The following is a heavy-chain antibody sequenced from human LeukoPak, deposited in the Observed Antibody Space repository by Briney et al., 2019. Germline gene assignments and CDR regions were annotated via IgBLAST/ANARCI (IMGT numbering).Heavy chain of an antibody. Sequence: SFSSYWMTWIRQPPGKALEWLALIYWDDDKRYSPSLKSRLTITKDTSKNQVVLTMTNMDPVDTATYYCAHLYYDSSGYYDYFDYWGQGTLVTVSS. J-gene: IGHJ4*02. V-gene: IGHV2-5*08. CDR3: AHLYYDSSGYYDYFDY. D-gene: IGHD3-22*01. CDR2: IYWDDDK. CDR1: SFSSYW.